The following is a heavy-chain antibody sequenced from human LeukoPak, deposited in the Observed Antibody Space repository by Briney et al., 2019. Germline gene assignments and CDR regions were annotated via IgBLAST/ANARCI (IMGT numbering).Heavy chain of an antibody. CDR3: ARDDRAIYCGGDCYTY. CDR2: ISAYNGNT. Sequence: ASVKVSSKASGYTFTSYGISWVPQAPGQGLEWMGWISAYNGNTNYAQKLQGRVTMTTDTSTSTAYMELRSLRSDDTAVYYCARDDRAIYCGGDCYTYWGQGTLVTVSS. CDR1: GYTFTSYG. J-gene: IGHJ4*02. V-gene: IGHV1-18*01. D-gene: IGHD2-21*02.